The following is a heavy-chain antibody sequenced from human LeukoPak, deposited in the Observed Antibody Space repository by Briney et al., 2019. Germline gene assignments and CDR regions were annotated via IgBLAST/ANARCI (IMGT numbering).Heavy chain of an antibody. CDR3: ARDSGTTGEVKFDP. CDR2: IYYSGST. J-gene: IGHJ5*02. V-gene: IGHV4-61*01. CDR1: GYSISSGYY. D-gene: IGHD3-10*01. Sequence: SETLSLTCTVSGYSISSGYYWGWIRQPPRKGLEWIGYIYYSGSTNYNPSLKSRVTISVDTSKNQFSLKLSSVTAADTAVYYCARDSGTTGEVKFDPWGQGTLATVSS.